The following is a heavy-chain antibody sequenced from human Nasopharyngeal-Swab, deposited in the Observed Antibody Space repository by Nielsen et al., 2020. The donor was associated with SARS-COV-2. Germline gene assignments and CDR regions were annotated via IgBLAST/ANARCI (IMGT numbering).Heavy chain of an antibody. V-gene: IGHV3-21*01. J-gene: IGHJ6*03. D-gene: IGHD2-2*01. CDR3: ARGTQAVVVPAAPSDYMDV. Sequence: GGSLRLSCAASGITFSNYIMNWVRHAPAKGLEWVSSISESSTYIYYADSVKGRFTISRDNAKNSLYLQMNSLRAEDTAVYYCARGTQAVVVPAAPSDYMDVWGKGTTVTVSS. CDR2: ISESSTYI. CDR1: GITFSNYI.